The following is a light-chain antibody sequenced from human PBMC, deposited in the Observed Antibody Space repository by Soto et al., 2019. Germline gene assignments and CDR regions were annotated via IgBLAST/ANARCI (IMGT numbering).Light chain of an antibody. CDR2: EVV. CDR3: KSYAGGNTYV. V-gene: IGLV2-8*01. J-gene: IGLJ1*01. Sequence: QSALTQSPSASGSPGQSVTISCTGTKNDIGVYDFVSWYQHHPGKAPRLIIYEVVQRPSGVPDRFSGSKSGNTASLTVSGLQAADEADYFCKSYAGGNTYVFGSGTKV. CDR1: KNDIGVYDF.